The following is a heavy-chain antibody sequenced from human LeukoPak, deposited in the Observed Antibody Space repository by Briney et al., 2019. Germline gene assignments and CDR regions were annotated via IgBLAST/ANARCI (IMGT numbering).Heavy chain of an antibody. Sequence: SETLSLTCTVSGGSINSGDYYWSWIRQHPGKGLEWIGFIYYSGSTNYNPSLKSRVTISVDTSKNQFSLKLSSVTAADTAVYYCAGTTVTTGDYWGQGTLVTVSS. V-gene: IGHV4-61*08. CDR1: GGSINSGDYY. CDR3: AGTTVTTGDY. J-gene: IGHJ4*02. D-gene: IGHD4-11*01. CDR2: IYYSGST.